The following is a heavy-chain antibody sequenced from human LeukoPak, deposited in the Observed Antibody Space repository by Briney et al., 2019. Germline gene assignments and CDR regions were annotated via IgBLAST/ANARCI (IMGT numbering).Heavy chain of an antibody. Sequence: GGSLRLSCAASGFTFSSYEMNWVRQAPGKGLEWVSYISSSGSTTYYADSVKGRFTISRDNAKNSLYLQMNSLRAEDTAVYYCARDGIAAAGTLQNWFDPWGQGTLVTVSS. CDR1: GFTFSSYE. J-gene: IGHJ5*02. CDR2: ISSSGSTT. V-gene: IGHV3-48*03. CDR3: ARDGIAAAGTLQNWFDP. D-gene: IGHD6-13*01.